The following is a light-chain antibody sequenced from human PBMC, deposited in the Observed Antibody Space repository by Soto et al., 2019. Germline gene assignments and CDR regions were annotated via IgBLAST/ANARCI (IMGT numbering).Light chain of an antibody. Sequence: EIVMTQSPATLSVSPGERATLSCRASQSVSSNLAWYQQKPGQVPRLLIYGTFTRATGIPARFSGSGSGTEFTLTISSLQSEDFAVYYCQQYNNWPLTFGGGTKVDI. CDR3: QQYNNWPLT. V-gene: IGKV3-15*01. CDR2: GTF. CDR1: QSVSSN. J-gene: IGKJ4*01.